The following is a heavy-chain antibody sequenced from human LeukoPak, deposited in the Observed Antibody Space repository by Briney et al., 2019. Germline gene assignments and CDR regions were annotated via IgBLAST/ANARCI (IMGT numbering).Heavy chain of an antibody. Sequence: SETLSLTCAVYGGSFSGYYWSWIRQPPGKGLEWIGEINHSGSTYYNPSLKSRVTISVDTSKNQFSLKLSSVTAADTAVYYCARTPYYYGSGRRKYYFDYWGQGTLVTVSS. V-gene: IGHV4-34*01. D-gene: IGHD3-10*01. CDR3: ARTPYYYGSGRRKYYFDY. CDR2: INHSGST. J-gene: IGHJ4*02. CDR1: GGSFSGYY.